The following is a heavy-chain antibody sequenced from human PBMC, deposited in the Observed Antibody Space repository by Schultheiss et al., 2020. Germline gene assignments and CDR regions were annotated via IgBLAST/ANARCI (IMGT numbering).Heavy chain of an antibody. Sequence: SETLSLTCTVSGGSISSGSYYWGWIRQPPGKGLEWIGSIYYSGSTYYNPSLKSRVTISVDTSKNQFSLKLSSVTAADTAVYYCARRGRVDTAMVTDYWGQGTLVTVSS. J-gene: IGHJ4*02. V-gene: IGHV4-39*01. CDR2: IYYSGST. CDR1: GGSISSGSYY. CDR3: ARRGRVDTAMVTDY. D-gene: IGHD5-18*01.